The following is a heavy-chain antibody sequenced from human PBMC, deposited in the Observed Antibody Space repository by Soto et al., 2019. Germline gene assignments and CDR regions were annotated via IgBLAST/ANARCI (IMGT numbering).Heavy chain of an antibody. CDR1: GYXFTSYW. Sequence: PXEXLKISCKGSGYXFTSYWLVWVRHMPGKGLECMGIIYPGYSDTRYSPSFQGQVTISAYKSIITAYLQWSSLKASYTDMYYCARGSSWYNGWFDPWGQGTLGTVSS. D-gene: IGHD6-13*01. CDR2: IYPGYSDT. CDR3: ARGSSWYNGWFDP. V-gene: IGHV5-51*01. J-gene: IGHJ5*02.